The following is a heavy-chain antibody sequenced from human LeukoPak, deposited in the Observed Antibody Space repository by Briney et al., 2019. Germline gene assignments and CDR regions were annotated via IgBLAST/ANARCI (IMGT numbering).Heavy chain of an antibody. V-gene: IGHV4-34*01. CDR1: GGSFSGYY. D-gene: IGHD6-13*01. Sequence: SETLSLTCAVYGGSFSGYYWSWIRQPPGKGLEWIGEINHSGSTNYNPSLKGRVTISVDTSKNQFSLKLSSVTAADTAVYYCARLLYSSSWYPEYYYGMDVWGQGTTVTVSS. CDR3: ARLLYSSSWYPEYYYGMDV. CDR2: INHSGST. J-gene: IGHJ6*02.